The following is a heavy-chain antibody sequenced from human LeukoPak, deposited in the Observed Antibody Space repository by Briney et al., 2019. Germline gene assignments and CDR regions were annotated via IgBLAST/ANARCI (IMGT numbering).Heavy chain of an antibody. V-gene: IGHV1-18*04. CDR3: ARGPRSLYSSGWYYFDY. Sequence: ASVKVSCKASGYTVTSYGISWVRQAPGQGLEWRGWISAYNGNTNYAQKVQGRVTMTTDTSTSTAYMELRSLRSDDTAVYYCARGPRSLYSSGWYYFDYWGQGTLVTVSS. J-gene: IGHJ4*02. CDR1: GYTVTSYG. CDR2: ISAYNGNT. D-gene: IGHD6-19*01.